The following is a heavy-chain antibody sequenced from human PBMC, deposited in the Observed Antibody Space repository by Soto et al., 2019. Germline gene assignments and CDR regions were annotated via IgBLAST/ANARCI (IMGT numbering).Heavy chain of an antibody. CDR1: GFTFTSSA. V-gene: IGHV1-58*02. D-gene: IGHD5-12*01. Sequence: QMQLVQSGPEVKKPGTSVKVSCKASGFTFTSSAMQWVRQARGQRLEWMGWIVVGSANTNYAQKFQERVTITRDMSTSTAYMELSSLRSEDTAVYYCAADRGYSGYDSWYFDLWGRGTLVTVSS. J-gene: IGHJ2*01. CDR3: AADRGYSGYDSWYFDL. CDR2: IVVGSANT.